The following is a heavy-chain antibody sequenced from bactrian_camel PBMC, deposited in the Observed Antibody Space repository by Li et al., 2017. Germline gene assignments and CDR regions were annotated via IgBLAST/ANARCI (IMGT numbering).Heavy chain of an antibody. V-gene: IGHV3S53*01. J-gene: IGHJ4*01. Sequence: QVQLVESGGGSVQAGGSLRLSCAASGFMYSIYSMGWFRQAPGKEREGVAGIDSAGRISYADSVKGRFTVSHEKSAKSVYLQMNGLKQEDSAMCYCAARGPYCYTKLSVRDFTYLGQGTQVTVS. D-gene: IGHD2*01. CDR2: IDSAGRI. CDR1: GFMYSIYS.